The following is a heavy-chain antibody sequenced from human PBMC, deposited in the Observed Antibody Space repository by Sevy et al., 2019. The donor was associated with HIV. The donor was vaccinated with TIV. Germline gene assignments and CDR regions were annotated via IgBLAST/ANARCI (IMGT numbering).Heavy chain of an antibody. D-gene: IGHD4-17*01. CDR3: ARDTTVTSGVVY. V-gene: IGHV3-53*01. CDR2: IYGPNST. CDR1: GFSVYTKY. J-gene: IGHJ4*02. Sequence: GGSLRLSCAASGFSVYTKYMSWVRQAPGKGLERVSVIYGPNSTQYADSVKGRFTISRDKSKNMLYLQMNSLRAEDTAMYYCARDTTVTSGVVYWSQGTLVTVSS.